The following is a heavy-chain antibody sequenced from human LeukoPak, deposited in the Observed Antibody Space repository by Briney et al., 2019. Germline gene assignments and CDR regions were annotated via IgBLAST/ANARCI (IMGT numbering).Heavy chain of an antibody. Sequence: GGSLRLSCAASGFTFSSYNMNWVRQAPGKGLEWVSSISSSSSYIYYADSVKGRFTISRDNAKNSLYLQTNSLKASDTAMYYCARLVPYLGAFDIWGQGTMVTVSS. CDR3: ARLVPYLGAFDI. D-gene: IGHD3-16*01. J-gene: IGHJ3*02. CDR2: ISSSSSYI. CDR1: GFTFSSYN. V-gene: IGHV3-21*04.